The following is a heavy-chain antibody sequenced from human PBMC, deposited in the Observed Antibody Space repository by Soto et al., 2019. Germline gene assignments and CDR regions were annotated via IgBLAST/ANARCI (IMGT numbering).Heavy chain of an antibody. CDR2: MNPNSGNT. CDR3: ASLPLGYCSGGSCYSSLPYYYYGMDV. D-gene: IGHD2-15*01. Sequence: ASVKVSCKASGYTFTSYDINWVRQATGQGLEWMGWMNPNSGNTGYAQKFQGRVAMTRNTSISTAYMELSSLRSEDTAVYYCASLPLGYCSGGSCYSSLPYYYYGMDVWGQGTTVTVSS. V-gene: IGHV1-8*01. J-gene: IGHJ6*02. CDR1: GYTFTSYD.